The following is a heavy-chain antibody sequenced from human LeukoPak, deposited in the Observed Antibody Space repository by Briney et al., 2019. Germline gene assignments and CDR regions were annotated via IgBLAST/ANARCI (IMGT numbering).Heavy chain of an antibody. CDR2: INPNSGGT. Sequence: ASVKVSCKASGYTFTGYYMHWMRQAPGQGLEWMGRINPNSGGTNYAQKFQGRVTMTRDTSISTAYMELSRLRSDDTAVYYCARRYSYGLTFDYWGRGTLVTASS. V-gene: IGHV1-2*06. CDR1: GYTFTGYY. CDR3: ARRYSYGLTFDY. J-gene: IGHJ4*02. D-gene: IGHD5-18*01.